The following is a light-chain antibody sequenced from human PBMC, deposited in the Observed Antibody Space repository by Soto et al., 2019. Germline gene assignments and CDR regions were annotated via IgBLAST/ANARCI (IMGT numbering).Light chain of an antibody. Sequence: QSALTQPASVSGSRGQSITISCTGTSSDVGGYNYVSWYQQHPGKAPKLMIYDVSNRPSGVSNRFSGYKSGNTASLTISGLQAEDEADYYCSSYTSSSTPVVFGGGTKLTVL. CDR2: DVS. CDR1: SSDVGGYNY. CDR3: SSYTSSSTPVV. V-gene: IGLV2-14*01. J-gene: IGLJ2*01.